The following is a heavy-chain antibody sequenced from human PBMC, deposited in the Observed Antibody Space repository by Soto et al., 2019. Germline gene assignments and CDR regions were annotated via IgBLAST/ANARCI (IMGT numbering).Heavy chain of an antibody. V-gene: IGHV3-33*01. D-gene: IGHD3-3*01. Sequence: PGGSLRLSCAASGFTFSSYGMHWVRQAPGKGLEWVAVIWYDGSNKYYADSVKGRFTISRDNSKNTLYLQMNSLRAEDTAVYYCARDLRYYDFRSGSMDVWGKGTTVTVSS. CDR3: ARDLRYYDFRSGSMDV. J-gene: IGHJ6*03. CDR1: GFTFSSYG. CDR2: IWYDGSNK.